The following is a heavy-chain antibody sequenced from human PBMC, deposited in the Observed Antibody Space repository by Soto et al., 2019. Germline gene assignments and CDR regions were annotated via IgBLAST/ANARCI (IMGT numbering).Heavy chain of an antibody. CDR3: ARARGLSWYNWFDP. D-gene: IGHD6-13*01. CDR1: GGNFSSYA. Sequence: QAQLVQSGAELKKPGSSVTVSCKASGGNFSSYAISWLRQTPVQGLEWMGGIVPLFGTSNYAQKFKGRLMITADESTTTAYMELSSLRVEDTAVHYWARARGLSWYNWFDPWGQGSPVTVSS. CDR2: IVPLFGTS. V-gene: IGHV1-69*01. J-gene: IGHJ5*02.